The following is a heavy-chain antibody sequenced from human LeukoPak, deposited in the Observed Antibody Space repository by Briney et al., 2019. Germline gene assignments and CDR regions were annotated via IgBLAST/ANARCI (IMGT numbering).Heavy chain of an antibody. CDR2: ISGSDGST. J-gene: IGHJ6*02. D-gene: IGHD1-26*01. CDR3: AMAIVGATLKYYHYYGMDV. Sequence: GGSLRLSCAASGFTFSNYAMSWVRQPPGKGLEWVSLISGSDGSTYYADSVKGRFTISRDNSKNTLYLQMNSLRAEDTAVYYCAMAIVGATLKYYHYYGMDVWGQGTTVTVSS. CDR1: GFTFSNYA. V-gene: IGHV3-23*01.